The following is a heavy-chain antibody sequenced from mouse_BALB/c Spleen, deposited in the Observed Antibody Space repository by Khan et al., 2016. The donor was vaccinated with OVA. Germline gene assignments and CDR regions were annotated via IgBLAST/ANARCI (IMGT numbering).Heavy chain of an antibody. CDR1: GYSINSGYG. J-gene: IGHJ2*01. Sequence: VQLKQSGPGLVKPSQSLSLTCTVTGYSINSGYGWNWIRQFPGNKLEWMGYISYSGSTNYNPSLKSRISITRDTSKNQFFLQLNSVTTEDTATYYCAGTARIKYWGQGTTLTVSS. D-gene: IGHD1-2*01. CDR3: AGTARIKY. V-gene: IGHV3-2*02. CDR2: ISYSGST.